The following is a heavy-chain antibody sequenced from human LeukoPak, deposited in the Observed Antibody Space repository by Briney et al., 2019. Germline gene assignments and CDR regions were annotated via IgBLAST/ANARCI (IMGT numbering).Heavy chain of an antibody. V-gene: IGHV4-61*02. D-gene: IGHD3-22*01. Sequence: SQTLSLTCAVSGGSISSDTFSWNWIRQPAGGGLEWIGRIYTSGSTNYNPSLKSRVTISLDTSKNQFSLKLSSVTAADTAVYYCARGRYSSGYYYGAPRFDYWGQGTLVTVSS. CDR1: GGSISSDTFS. J-gene: IGHJ4*02. CDR2: IYTSGST. CDR3: ARGRYSSGYYYGAPRFDY.